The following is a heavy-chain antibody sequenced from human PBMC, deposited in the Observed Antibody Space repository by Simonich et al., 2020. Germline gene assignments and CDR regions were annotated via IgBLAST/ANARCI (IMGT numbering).Heavy chain of an antibody. CDR3: ARWIAVAGTGAYGMDV. D-gene: IGHD6-19*01. Sequence: EVQLVESGGGLVKPGGSLRLSCAASGFTFSSYSMNWVRQAPGKGLEGVSSISGSSSYIYYADSVKGRFTISRDNAKNSLYLQMNSLRAEDTAVYYCARWIAVAGTGAYGMDVWGQGTTVTVSS. CDR2: ISGSSSYI. CDR1: GFTFSSYS. J-gene: IGHJ6*02. V-gene: IGHV3-21*01.